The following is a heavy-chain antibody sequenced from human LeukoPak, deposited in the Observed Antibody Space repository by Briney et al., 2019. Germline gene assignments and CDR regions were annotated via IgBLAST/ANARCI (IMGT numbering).Heavy chain of an antibody. CDR2: IDPSDSYT. D-gene: IGHD2-2*01. Sequence: GESLRISCKGSGYSLTSYWISWVRQMPGKGLEWMGRIDPSDSYTNYSPSFQGHATISADKSISTAYLQWSSLKASDTAMYYCARRPKGDYCSSTSCYYGWFDPWGQGTLVTVSS. CDR1: GYSLTSYW. J-gene: IGHJ5*02. CDR3: ARRPKGDYCSSTSCYYGWFDP. V-gene: IGHV5-10-1*01.